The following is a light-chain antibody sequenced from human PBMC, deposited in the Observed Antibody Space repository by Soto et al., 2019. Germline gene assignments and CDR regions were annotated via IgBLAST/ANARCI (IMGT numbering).Light chain of an antibody. J-gene: IGKJ5*01. CDR3: QQSYRTPIT. Sequence: DIQMTQSPSTLSASVGDRVTITCRASQSISSWLAWYQQEPGKAPKVLIYAASNLQSGVPPRFSGSGSGTDFTLTISSLQPEDVATYFCQQSYRTPITFGQGTRLEIK. CDR2: AAS. CDR1: QSISSW. V-gene: IGKV1-39*01.